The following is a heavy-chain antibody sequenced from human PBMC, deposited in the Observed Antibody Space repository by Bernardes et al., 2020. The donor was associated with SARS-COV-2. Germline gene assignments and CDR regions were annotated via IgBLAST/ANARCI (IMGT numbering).Heavy chain of an antibody. CDR2: ISGSGDTT. Sequence: GSLRLSCAASGFTFSSYAMSWVRQAPGKGLEWVSVISGSGDTTYYADSVKGRFTISRDNSKNTLYLQMSSLRAEDTAVYYCAKGDRVVTGASPDYWGQGTLVTVSS. D-gene: IGHD2-2*01. J-gene: IGHJ4*02. CDR1: GFTFSSYA. CDR3: AKGDRVVTGASPDY. V-gene: IGHV3-23*01.